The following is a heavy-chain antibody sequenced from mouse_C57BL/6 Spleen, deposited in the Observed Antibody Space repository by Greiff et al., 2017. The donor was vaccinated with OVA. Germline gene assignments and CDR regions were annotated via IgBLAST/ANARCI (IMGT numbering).Heavy chain of an antibody. V-gene: IGHV1-64*01. CDR3: AKGVSSGYPSHFDY. Sequence: QVQLQQPGAELVKPGASVKLSCKASGYTFTSYWMHWVKQRPGQGLEWIGMIHPNSGSTNYNEKFKSKATLTVDKSSSTAYMQLSSLTSEDSAVYYCAKGVSSGYPSHFDYWGQGTTLTVSS. CDR2: IHPNSGST. CDR1: GYTFTSYW. J-gene: IGHJ2*01. D-gene: IGHD3-2*02.